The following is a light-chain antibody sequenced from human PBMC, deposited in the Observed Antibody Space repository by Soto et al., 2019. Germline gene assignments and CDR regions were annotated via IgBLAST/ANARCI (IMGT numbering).Light chain of an antibody. Sequence: DIQMTQSPSSVSASVGDRVTITCRASQGSSSWLAWYQQKPGKAPNLLIYAASSLHSGVPSRFSGGGSGTDVTLTISSLQPEDSATYYCQQANSFPLAFGGGTKVEIK. CDR3: QQANSFPLA. J-gene: IGKJ4*01. CDR2: AAS. CDR1: QGSSSW. V-gene: IGKV1-12*01.